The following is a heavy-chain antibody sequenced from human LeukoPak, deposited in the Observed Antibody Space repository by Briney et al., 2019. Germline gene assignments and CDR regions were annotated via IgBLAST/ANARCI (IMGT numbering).Heavy chain of an antibody. J-gene: IGHJ3*02. CDR1: GFLLSTSAVG. CDR2: IYWDDDK. CDR3: ARYIAAAGTTTNAFDI. V-gene: IGHV2-5*02. D-gene: IGHD6-13*01. Sequence: SGPTLVNPTQTLTLTCTFSGFLLSTSAVGVGWIRQPPGKALEWLALIYWDDDKCYSPSLKNRLTITKDTSKNQVVLTMTNMDPVDTATYYYARYIAAAGTTTNAFDIWGQGTMVTVSS.